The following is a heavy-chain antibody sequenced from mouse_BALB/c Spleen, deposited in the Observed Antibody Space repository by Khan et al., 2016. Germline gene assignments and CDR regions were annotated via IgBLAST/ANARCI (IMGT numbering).Heavy chain of an antibody. CDR1: GFNIKDTY. CDR2: IDPANGNT. J-gene: IGHJ3*01. CDR3: ARAPYDYDVGFAY. D-gene: IGHD2-4*01. V-gene: IGHV14-3*02. Sequence: VQLKQSGAELVKPGASVKLSCTASGFNIKDTYMHWVKQRPEQGLEWIGRIDPANGNTKYDPKFQGKATITADTSSNTAYLQLSSLTSEDTAVXYSARAPYDYDVGFAYWGQGTLVTVSA.